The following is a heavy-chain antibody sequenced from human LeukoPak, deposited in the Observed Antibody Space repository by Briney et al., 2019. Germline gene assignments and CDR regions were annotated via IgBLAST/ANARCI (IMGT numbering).Heavy chain of an antibody. CDR1: GFTFSSFW. CDR2: IKSDGTTT. D-gene: IGHD6-19*01. V-gene: IGHV3-74*01. Sequence: GGSLRLSCAASGFTFSSFWMHWVRQAPGKGLVWVSRIKSDGTTTTDADFVKGRFTISRDNAKNTLYLQMNSLRAEDTAVYYCARFTPVAGTDSGYWGQGTLVTVSS. CDR3: ARFTPVAGTDSGY. J-gene: IGHJ4*02.